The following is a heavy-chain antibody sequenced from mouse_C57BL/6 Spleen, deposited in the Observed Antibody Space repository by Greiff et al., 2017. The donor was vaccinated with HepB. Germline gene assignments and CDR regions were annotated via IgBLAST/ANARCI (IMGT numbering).Heavy chain of an antibody. Sequence: EVQVVESGPGLVKPSQSLSLTCSVTGYSITSGYYWNWIRQFPGNKLEWMGYISYDGSNNYNPSLKNRISITRDTSKNQFFLKLNSVTTEDTATYYCARKRDWFAYWGQGTLVTVSA. J-gene: IGHJ3*01. V-gene: IGHV3-6*01. CDR3: ARKRDWFAY. CDR2: ISYDGSN. CDR1: GYSITSGYY.